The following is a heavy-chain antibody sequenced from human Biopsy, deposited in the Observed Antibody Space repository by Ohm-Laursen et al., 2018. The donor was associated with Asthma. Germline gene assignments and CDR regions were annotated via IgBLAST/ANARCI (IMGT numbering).Heavy chain of an antibody. CDR2: ISVYNGNT. D-gene: IGHD3-10*01. J-gene: IGHJ6*02. CDR3: ARAVDYSHYYGIDV. CDR1: GHTFNSAG. Sequence: GASVTAFCKTYGHTFNSAGITWVRQAPGQGLGWMGWISVYNGNTKVAQKLQDRVTMITDTSTSTAYMELRSLRYDDTAVYFCARAVDYSHYYGIDVWGQGTTVTVS. V-gene: IGHV1-18*01.